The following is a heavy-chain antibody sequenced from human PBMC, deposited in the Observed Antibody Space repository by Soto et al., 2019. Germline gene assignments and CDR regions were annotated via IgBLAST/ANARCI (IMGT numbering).Heavy chain of an antibody. CDR3: AKDYDFWSGPPDFDY. Sequence: SGGSLRLSCAASGFTFSSYAMSWVRQAPGKGLEWVSAISGSGGSTYYADSVKGRFTISRDNSKNTLYLQMYSLRAEDTAVYYCAKDYDFWSGPPDFDYWGQGTLVTVSS. CDR1: GFTFSSYA. CDR2: ISGSGGST. D-gene: IGHD3-3*01. V-gene: IGHV3-23*01. J-gene: IGHJ4*02.